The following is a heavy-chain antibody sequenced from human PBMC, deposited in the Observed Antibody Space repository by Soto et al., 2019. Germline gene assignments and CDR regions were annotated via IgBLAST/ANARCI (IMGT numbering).Heavy chain of an antibody. Sequence: ASVKVSCKASGYTFTSYAMHWVRQAPGQRLEWMGWINAGNGNTKYSQKFQGRVTITRDTSASTAYMELSSLRSEDTAVYYCARGGRTEEYYYYYYMDVWGKGTTVTVSS. CDR3: ARGGRTEEYYYYYYMDV. D-gene: IGHD3-16*01. V-gene: IGHV1-3*01. J-gene: IGHJ6*03. CDR2: INAGNGNT. CDR1: GYTFTSYA.